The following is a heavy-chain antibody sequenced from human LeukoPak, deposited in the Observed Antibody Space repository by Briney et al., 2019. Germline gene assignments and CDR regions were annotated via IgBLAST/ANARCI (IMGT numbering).Heavy chain of an antibody. CDR1: GYSFTSYW. D-gene: IGHD1-14*01. J-gene: IGHJ4*02. V-gene: IGHV5-51*01. Sequence: GESLKISCKASGYSFTSYWIAWVRQMPGKGLESMGIIYLIDSDTRYSPSFQGQVTISADRSISIAYLQWGSLRASDTAMYYCARREWYNHTSFLDDWGQGTLVTVSS. CDR3: ARREWYNHTSFLDD. CDR2: IYLIDSDT.